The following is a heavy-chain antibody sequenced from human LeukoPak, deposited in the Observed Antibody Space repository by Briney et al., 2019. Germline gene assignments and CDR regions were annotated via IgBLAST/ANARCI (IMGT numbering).Heavy chain of an antibody. J-gene: IGHJ6*03. D-gene: IGHD3-9*01. CDR3: ARTSSDWLSYYYYYYKDV. Sequence: SVTVSCKASGSTFSSYAISWVRQAPGQGLEWMGRIIPIFGTAHYAQKFQGSDTITTDKTTSTAYMELSNLRSEDTAVYYCARTSSDWLSYYYYYYKDVWGKGTAVTVSS. CDR2: IIPIFGTA. V-gene: IGHV1-69*05. CDR1: GSTFSSYA.